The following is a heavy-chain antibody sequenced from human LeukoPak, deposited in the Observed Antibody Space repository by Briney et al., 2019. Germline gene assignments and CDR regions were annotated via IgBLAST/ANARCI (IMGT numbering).Heavy chain of an antibody. CDR2: IYPGDSDI. Sequence: GESLKISCKGSGYRFTSYWIGWVRQMPGKGLEWMGIIYPGDSDIRYSPSFQGQVTFSVDKSINTAYLQWSSLKASDTAMYYCARIFMNQHYDSSERFDYWGQGTLVTVSS. V-gene: IGHV5-51*01. D-gene: IGHD3-22*01. CDR3: ARIFMNQHYDSSERFDY. J-gene: IGHJ4*02. CDR1: GYRFTSYW.